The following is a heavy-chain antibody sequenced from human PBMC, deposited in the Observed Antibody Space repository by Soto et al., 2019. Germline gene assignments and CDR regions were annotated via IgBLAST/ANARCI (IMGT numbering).Heavy chain of an antibody. CDR1: CGSVKSPSHY. CDR2: IYYIGTT. Sequence: PSETLSLTCTVSCGSVKSPSHYWSWIRQPPGKGLEWIGNIYYIGTTDYNPSLENRVTIVVDTTENHFSLKLSSVTVADTAVYYCARNASGRGWLDSWGQGTPVPVYS. V-gene: IGHV4-61*03. D-gene: IGHD3-10*01. CDR3: ARNASGRGWLDS. J-gene: IGHJ5*01.